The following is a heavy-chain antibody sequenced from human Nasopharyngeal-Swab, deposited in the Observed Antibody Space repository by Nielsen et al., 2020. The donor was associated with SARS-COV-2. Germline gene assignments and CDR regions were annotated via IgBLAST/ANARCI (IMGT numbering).Heavy chain of an antibody. CDR2: ISYDGSNK. D-gene: IGHD5-18*01. V-gene: IGHV3-30-3*01. CDR3: ARAEGYSYGPLIYYYHMDV. Sequence: WIRQPPGKGLEWVAVISYDGSNKYYADSVKGRFTISRDNSKNTLYLQMNSLRAEDTAVYYCARAEGYSYGPLIYYYHMDVWGKGTTVTVSS. J-gene: IGHJ6*03.